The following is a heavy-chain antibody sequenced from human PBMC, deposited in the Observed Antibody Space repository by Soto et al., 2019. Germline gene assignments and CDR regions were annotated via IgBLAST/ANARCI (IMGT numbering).Heavy chain of an antibody. CDR1: GFSFSADGVG. CDR2: IYWDDDT. D-gene: IGHD2-2*01. J-gene: IGHJ3*01. CDR3: AHAYGGTSWPNDAFDV. V-gene: IGHV2-5*02. Sequence: QITLKESGPTLVKPTQTLTLTCIFSGFSFSADGVGVGWIRQPPGKALEWLALIYWDDDTRYSPSLKSRLTITKDTTKTQVVLTMTNMHPVDTATYYCAHAYGGTSWPNDAFDVWGQGTVVTVSS.